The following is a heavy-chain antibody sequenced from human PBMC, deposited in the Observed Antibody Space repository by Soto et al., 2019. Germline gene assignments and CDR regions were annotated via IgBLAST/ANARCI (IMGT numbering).Heavy chain of an antibody. CDR1: GFTFNNYA. Sequence: EVQVLDSGGGLVQPGGSLRLSCAASGFTFNNYAMNWVRQAPGKGLEWVATISGTGGSTYYADSVKGRFTISRDNSKNTLYLQMNSLRVEDTAVYYCAKDRLGGNFDSWGQGTQVTVSS. J-gene: IGHJ4*02. V-gene: IGHV3-23*01. CDR2: ISGTGGST. CDR3: AKDRLGGNFDS.